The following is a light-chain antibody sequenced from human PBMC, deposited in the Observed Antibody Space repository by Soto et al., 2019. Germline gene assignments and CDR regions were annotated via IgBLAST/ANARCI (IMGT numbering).Light chain of an antibody. CDR1: QSVDKF. V-gene: IGKV3-11*01. CDR2: YSS. Sequence: EIELTQSPATLSLSPGETATLSCRASQSVDKFLAWYQQRPGQPPRLLISYSSNRATGVPVRFSGSGSGTVFTLTIGSLEPEDSAVYYCQQRKNWPPVTFGQGTRLEIK. J-gene: IGKJ5*01. CDR3: QQRKNWPPVT.